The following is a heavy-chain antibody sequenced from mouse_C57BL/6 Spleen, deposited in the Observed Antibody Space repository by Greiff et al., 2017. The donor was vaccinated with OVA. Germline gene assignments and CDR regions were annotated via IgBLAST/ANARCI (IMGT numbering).Heavy chain of an antibody. J-gene: IGHJ2*01. CDR3: ARESATGYFDY. CDR2: IHPNSGST. D-gene: IGHD1-1*01. V-gene: IGHV1-64*01. CDR1: GYTFTSYW. Sequence: QVQLQQPGAELVKPGASVKLSCKASGYTFTSYWMHWVKQRPGQGLEWIGMIHPNSGSTNYNEKFKSKATLTVDKSSSTVYMQLSSLTSEDSAVYYCARESATGYFDYWGQGTTLTVSS.